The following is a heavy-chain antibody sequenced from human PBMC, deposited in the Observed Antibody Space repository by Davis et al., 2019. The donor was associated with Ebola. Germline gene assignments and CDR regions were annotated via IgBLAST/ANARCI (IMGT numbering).Heavy chain of an antibody. J-gene: IGHJ4*02. D-gene: IGHD1-26*01. CDR3: ARDSIEGATTFDY. CDR1: GFTFSSYS. Sequence: GESLKLSCAASGFTFSSYSMNWVRQAPGQGLEWVPSISSSSSYIYYADSVKGRFTISRDNAKNSLYLQMNSLRAEDTAVYYCARDSIEGATTFDYWGQGALVTVSS. V-gene: IGHV3-21*01. CDR2: ISSSSSYI.